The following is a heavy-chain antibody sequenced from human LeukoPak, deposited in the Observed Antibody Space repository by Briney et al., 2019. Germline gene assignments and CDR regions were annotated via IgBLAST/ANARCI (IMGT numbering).Heavy chain of an antibody. V-gene: IGHV1-18*01. CDR2: ISANNGNT. CDR1: GYTFTTFG. J-gene: IGHJ5*02. CDR3: ARDPGSFLSSTGWLNWFAP. D-gene: IGHD6-19*01. Sequence: GASVRVSCTASGYTFTTFGISWVRQAPGQGLEWMGWISANNGNTNYAQKFQGRVTMTTDTSTSTAYMELRSLRSDDTAVYYCARDPGSFLSSTGWLNWFAPWGQGTLVTVSS.